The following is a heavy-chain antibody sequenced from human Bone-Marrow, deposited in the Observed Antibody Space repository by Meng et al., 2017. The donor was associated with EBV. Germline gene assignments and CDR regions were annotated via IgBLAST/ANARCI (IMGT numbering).Heavy chain of an antibody. Sequence: QEQLVESGGGVVQPGRSLRLSCAASGFIFSGYGFHWVRQAPGKGPEWVAIIPSDASHNKYYADSMKGRFTISRDNSKNTLYLQMNSLKIEDTVVYYCAKDLSGRFDPWGQGTLVTASS. J-gene: IGHJ5*02. D-gene: IGHD1-14*01. CDR3: AKDLSGRFDP. V-gene: IGHV3-30*18. CDR1: GFIFSGYG. CDR2: IPSDASHNK.